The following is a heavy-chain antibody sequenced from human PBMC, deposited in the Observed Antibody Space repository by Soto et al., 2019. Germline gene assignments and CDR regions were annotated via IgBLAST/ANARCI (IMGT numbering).Heavy chain of an antibody. Sequence: SETLSLTCAVYGGSFSGYYWSWIRQPPGKGLEWIGEINHSGSTNYNPSLKSRVTISVDTSKNQFSLKLSSVTAADTAVYYCARGRAGGYFPYWGQGTLVTVS. V-gene: IGHV4-34*01. D-gene: IGHD3-22*01. CDR2: INHSGST. CDR1: GGSFSGYY. CDR3: ARGRAGGYFPY. J-gene: IGHJ4*02.